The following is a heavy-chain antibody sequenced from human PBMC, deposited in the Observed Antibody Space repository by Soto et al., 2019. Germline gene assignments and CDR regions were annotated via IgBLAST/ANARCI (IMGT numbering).Heavy chain of an antibody. CDR1: GGTFSSYA. CDR3: ARNEYSTTFYYYGMDV. J-gene: IGHJ6*02. V-gene: IGHV1-69*13. CDR2: IIPIFGTA. D-gene: IGHD6-6*01. Sequence: ASVKVSCKASGGTFSSYAITWVRQAPGQWLEWMGRIIPIFGTANYNQKFQGRVTITADESTSTAYMELSSLRSEDTAVYYCARNEYSTTFYYYGMDVWGQGTTVTVSS.